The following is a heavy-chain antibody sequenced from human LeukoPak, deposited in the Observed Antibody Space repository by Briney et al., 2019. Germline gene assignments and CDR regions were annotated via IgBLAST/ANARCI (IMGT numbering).Heavy chain of an antibody. D-gene: IGHD2-2*01. Sequence: GESLKISCKGSGYSFTSYWIGWVRQMPGKGLEWMGIIYPGDSVTRYSPSFQGQVTISADKSISTAYLQWSSLKASDTAMYYCAGLYLSEVPLRNWFDPWGQGTLVTVSS. CDR1: GYSFTSYW. J-gene: IGHJ5*02. CDR3: AGLYLSEVPLRNWFDP. V-gene: IGHV5-51*01. CDR2: IYPGDSVT.